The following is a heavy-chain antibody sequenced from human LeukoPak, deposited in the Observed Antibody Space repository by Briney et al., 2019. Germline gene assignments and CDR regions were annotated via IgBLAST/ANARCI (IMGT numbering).Heavy chain of an antibody. D-gene: IGHD2-2*01. J-gene: IGHJ4*02. CDR3: ARWRGSTSERSDY. Sequence: SGGSLRLSCTASGFTFSDYWMTWVRQAPGKGLEWVANIKQDGSAKYYVDSVKGRFTISRDNAKHSLYLQMDSLRVEHTATYYCARWRGSTSERSDYWGQGTLVTVSS. CDR1: GFTFSDYW. V-gene: IGHV3-7*01. CDR2: IKQDGSAK.